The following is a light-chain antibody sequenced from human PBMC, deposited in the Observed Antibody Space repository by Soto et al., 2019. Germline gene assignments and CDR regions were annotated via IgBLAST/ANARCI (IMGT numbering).Light chain of an antibody. CDR2: GNS. V-gene: IGLV1-40*01. Sequence: QSVLTQPPSVSGAPGQRVTISCTGSSSNIGAGYDVHWYQQLPGTAPKLLIYGNSNRPSGVPDRFSGSKSGTSASLAITGLQANDEADYYCSSYSTTNILVFGSGTKVTVL. CDR1: SSNIGAGYD. CDR3: SSYSTTNILV. J-gene: IGLJ1*01.